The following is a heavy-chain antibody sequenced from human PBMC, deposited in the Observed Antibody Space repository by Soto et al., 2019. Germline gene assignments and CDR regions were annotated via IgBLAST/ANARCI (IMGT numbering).Heavy chain of an antibody. Sequence: PSQTLSLTCAGCGGAFGGDYWSWIRQRPGKGLEGIGEIKHSGSTNYNPSLKSRVTISVDTSKNQFSLKVTSLTAADTSVYYCARRTGPYMSSRYNWFDTWGQG. CDR3: ARRTGPYMSSRYNWFDT. J-gene: IGHJ5*02. V-gene: IGHV4-34*01. CDR1: GGAFGGDY. D-gene: IGHD6-19*01. CDR2: IKHSGST.